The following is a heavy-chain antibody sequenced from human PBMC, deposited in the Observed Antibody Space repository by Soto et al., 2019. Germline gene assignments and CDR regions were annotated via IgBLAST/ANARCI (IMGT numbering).Heavy chain of an antibody. CDR3: ASGAVRYSGSYGPLGY. J-gene: IGHJ4*02. V-gene: IGHV3-66*01. Sequence: EVQLVESGGGLVQPGGSLRLSCAASGFTVSSNYMSWVRKAPGKGLEWVSVIYSGGSTYYADSVKGRFTISRDNSKNTLYLQMNSVRAEDTAVYYCASGAVRYSGSYGPLGYWGQGTLVTVSS. D-gene: IGHD1-26*01. CDR2: IYSGGST. CDR1: GFTVSSNY.